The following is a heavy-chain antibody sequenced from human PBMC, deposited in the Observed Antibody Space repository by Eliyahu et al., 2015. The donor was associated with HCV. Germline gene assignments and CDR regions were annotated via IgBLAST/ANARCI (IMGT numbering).Heavy chain of an antibody. D-gene: IGHD2-8*01. CDR3: AKVRTGCFDY. J-gene: IGHJ4*02. CDR2: IYSGGSTT. CDR1: GFTFSSYA. V-gene: IGHV3-23*03. Sequence: EVQLLESGGGLVQPGGSLRLSCAASGFTFSSYAMSWVRQAPGKGLEWVSVIYSGGSTTYYADSVKGRFTISRDNSKNTLYLQMNSLRAEDTAVYYRAKVRTGCFDYWGQGTLVTVSS.